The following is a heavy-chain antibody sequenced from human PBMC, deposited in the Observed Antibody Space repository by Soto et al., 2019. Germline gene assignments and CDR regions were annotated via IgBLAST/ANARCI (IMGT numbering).Heavy chain of an antibody. CDR3: VRCRAQSFVI. Sequence: GRNLRLCSAAYRLSLGDSAMYWVRQAPGKGLDWLSFITSTSSTILYADSVKGRFTISRDNAKNSLYLQMNSLRDEDTAVFYFVRCRAQSFVIWCPRTLVS. CDR2: ITSTSSTI. D-gene: IGHD4-17*01. V-gene: IGHV3-48*02. J-gene: IGHJ3*02. CDR1: RLSLGDSA.